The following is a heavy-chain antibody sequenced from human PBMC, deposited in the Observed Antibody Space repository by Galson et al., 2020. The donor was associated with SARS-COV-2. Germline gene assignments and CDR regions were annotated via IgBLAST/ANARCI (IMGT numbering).Heavy chain of an antibody. CDR2: MNPNSGNT. V-gene: IGHV1-8*01. D-gene: IGHD3-16*01. CDR1: GYTFTSSD. Sequence: ASVKVSCKASGYTFTSSDINWVRQATGRGLEWMGWMNPNSGNTGYAQKFQGRVTMTRNTSINTAYMELSSLRSEDTAIYYCAKVYNNGFGDWGQGTLVAVSS. J-gene: IGHJ4*02. CDR3: AKVYNNGFGD.